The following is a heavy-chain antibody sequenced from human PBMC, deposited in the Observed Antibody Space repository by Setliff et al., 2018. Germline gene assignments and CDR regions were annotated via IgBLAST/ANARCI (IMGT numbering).Heavy chain of an antibody. CDR2: IYYSGNT. V-gene: IGHV4-31*03. Sequence: LSLTCTVSGGSISSGGYYWSWIRQHPGKGLEWIGYIYYSGNTYYNPSLKSRVSISVDTSKNQFSLKLSSVTAADTAVYYCARLGYRGDLDYWGQGTLVTVSS. D-gene: IGHD5-12*01. J-gene: IGHJ4*02. CDR3: ARLGYRGDLDY. CDR1: GGSISSGGYY.